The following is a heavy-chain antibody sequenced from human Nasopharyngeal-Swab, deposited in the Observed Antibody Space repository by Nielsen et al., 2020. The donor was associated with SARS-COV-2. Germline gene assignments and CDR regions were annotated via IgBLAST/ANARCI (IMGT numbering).Heavy chain of an antibody. CDR1: GFTFDDYA. D-gene: IGHD3-22*01. J-gene: IGHJ3*02. Sequence: SLKISCAASGFTFDDYAMHWVRQAPGKGLEWVSGISWNSGGIGYADPVKGRFTISRDNAKNSLYLQMNSLRAEDTALYYCAKDRYRLNYYDSSLDAFDIWGQGTMVTVSS. V-gene: IGHV3-9*01. CDR2: ISWNSGGI. CDR3: AKDRYRLNYYDSSLDAFDI.